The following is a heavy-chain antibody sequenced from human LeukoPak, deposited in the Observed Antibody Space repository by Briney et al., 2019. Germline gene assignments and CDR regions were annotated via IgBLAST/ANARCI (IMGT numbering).Heavy chain of an antibody. J-gene: IGHJ3*02. D-gene: IGHD4-11*01. CDR1: GGTFSSYA. CDR2: ISAYNGNT. CDR3: ARDSHDSRNYADAFDI. Sequence: ASVKVSCKASGGTFSSYAISWVRQAPGQGLAWMGWISAYNGNTNYAQNLQGRVTMTTDTSTSTAYMELRSLRSDDTAVYYCARDSHDSRNYADAFDIWGQGTMVTVSS. V-gene: IGHV1-18*01.